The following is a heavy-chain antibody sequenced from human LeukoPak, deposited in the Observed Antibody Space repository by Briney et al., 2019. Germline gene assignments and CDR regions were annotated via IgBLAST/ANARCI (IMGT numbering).Heavy chain of an antibody. J-gene: IGHJ4*02. Sequence: PSETLSLTCAVYGGSFSGYYWSWIRQPPGKGLEWIGEINHSGSTNYNPSLKSRVTISVDTSKNQFSLKLSSVTAADTAVYYCARIIGRYMGFDYWGQGTLVTVSS. CDR1: GGSFSGYY. V-gene: IGHV4-34*01. CDR3: ARIIGRYMGFDY. D-gene: IGHD5-18*01. CDR2: INHSGST.